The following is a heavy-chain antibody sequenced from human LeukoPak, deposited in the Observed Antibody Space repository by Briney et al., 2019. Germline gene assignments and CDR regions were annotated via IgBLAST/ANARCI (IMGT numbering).Heavy chain of an antibody. D-gene: IGHD6-19*01. CDR1: GFIFSSFA. CDR3: GKDRSYGGYSSRWSLDY. V-gene: IGHV3-23*01. J-gene: IGHJ4*02. CDR2: ISGSGGST. Sequence: GGSLRLSCATSGFIFSSFAMSWVRQAPVKGLEWVSGISGSGGSTYYADSVKGRFTISRDNFKNTVYLQMNSLRAEDTAIYYCGKDRSYGGYSSRWSLDYWGQGTLVTVSS.